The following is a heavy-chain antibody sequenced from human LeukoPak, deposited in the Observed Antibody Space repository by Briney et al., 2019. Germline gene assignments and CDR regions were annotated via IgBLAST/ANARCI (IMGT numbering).Heavy chain of an antibody. V-gene: IGHV4-61*02. CDR3: ARAPVTGSGSYNY. CDR1: GGSISSGSYY. J-gene: IGHJ4*02. D-gene: IGHD3-10*01. Sequence: SETLSLTCTVSGGSISSGSYYWSWIRQPAGKGLEWIGRIYTSGSTNYNPSLKSRVTIPVDTSKNQFSLKLSSVTAADTAVYYCARAPVTGSGSYNYWGQGTLVTVSS. CDR2: IYTSGST.